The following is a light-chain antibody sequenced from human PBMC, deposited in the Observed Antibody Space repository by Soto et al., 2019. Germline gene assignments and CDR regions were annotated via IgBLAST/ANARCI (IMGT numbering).Light chain of an antibody. CDR1: QSVNNDY. Sequence: ETVLTQSPGTLSLSPGERATLSCRATQSVNNDYLAWYQQRPGLAPRLLIYDASNRATGIPARFSGSGSGTDFTLTISSLEPEDFAVYYCQHRSNWPLFTFGPGTKVDIK. CDR3: QHRSNWPLFT. CDR2: DAS. V-gene: IGKV3-11*01. J-gene: IGKJ3*01.